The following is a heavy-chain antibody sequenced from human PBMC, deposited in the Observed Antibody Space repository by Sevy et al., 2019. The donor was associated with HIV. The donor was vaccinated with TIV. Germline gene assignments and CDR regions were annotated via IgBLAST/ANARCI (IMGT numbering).Heavy chain of an antibody. D-gene: IGHD1-26*01. CDR3: AVGEGFFLY. V-gene: IGHV3-30*14. Sequence: GGSLRLSCAASRFAFSSYAVHWVRQAPGKGLEWVAFISNDGTNTDYAASMKGRFTISRDNSRNTLHLDISSLRVEDTAVYYCAVGEGFFLYWGQGTLVTVSS. CDR1: RFAFSSYA. J-gene: IGHJ4*02. CDR2: ISNDGTNT.